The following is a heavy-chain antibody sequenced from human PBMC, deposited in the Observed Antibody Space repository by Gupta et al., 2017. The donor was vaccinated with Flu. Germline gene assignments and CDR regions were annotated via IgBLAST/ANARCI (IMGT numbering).Heavy chain of an antibody. Sequence: QVQLQQWGAGLLKPSETLSLTCAVYGGSFSGYYWSWIRQPPGKGLEWIGEINHSGSTNYNPSLKSRVTISVDTSKNQFSLKLSSVTAADTAVYYCARVRHYYDSSGYYYYFDYWGQGTLVTVSS. CDR1: GGSFSGYY. V-gene: IGHV4-34*01. CDR3: ARVRHYYDSSGYYYYFDY. CDR2: INHSGST. J-gene: IGHJ4*02. D-gene: IGHD3-22*01.